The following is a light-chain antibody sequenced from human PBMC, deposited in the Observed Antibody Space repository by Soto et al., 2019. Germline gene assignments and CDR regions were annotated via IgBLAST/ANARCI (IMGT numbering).Light chain of an antibody. J-gene: IGKJ1*01. CDR1: QSLVYTDGNTF. CDR2: KVS. Sequence: DVVMTQSPLSLPVTLGQPASISCRASQSLVYTDGNTFLNWFQQRPGQTPSRQIYKVSNRDSGVPDRFSGSGSGTDFTMTISRVEAEDVGLYYSMQGTNLPLSFGQGTKVEIK. CDR3: MQGTNLPLS. V-gene: IGKV2-30*01.